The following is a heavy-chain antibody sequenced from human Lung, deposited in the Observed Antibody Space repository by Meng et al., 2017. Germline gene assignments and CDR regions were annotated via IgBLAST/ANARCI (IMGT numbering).Heavy chain of an antibody. CDR3: ARDEDISAAGKLFGDY. D-gene: IGHD6-25*01. V-gene: IGHV1-2*06. CDR2: INPKSGDT. CDR1: GYNFPDYY. Sequence: QVQMGKSWDGVKKTGASVKVSCKPSGYNFPDYYIHWVRRAPGNVIEWMGRINPKSGDTHYAQKFQARVTMTGDTSISTAYMELSGLRSDDTAMYYCARDEDISAAGKLFGDYWGQGTLVTVSS. J-gene: IGHJ4*02.